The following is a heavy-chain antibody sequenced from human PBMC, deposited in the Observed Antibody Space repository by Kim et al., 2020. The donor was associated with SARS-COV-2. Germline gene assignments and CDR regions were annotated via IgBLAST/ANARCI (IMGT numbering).Heavy chain of an antibody. V-gene: IGHV1-3*01. D-gene: IGHD6-19*01. CDR2: INGGRGDT. CDR3: VRVAVTGTGYFQH. CDR1: GYTFTDYH. J-gene: IGHJ1*01. Sequence: ASVKVSCKASGYTFTDYHLHWLCQAPGQRLEWMGCINGGRGDTKYSQKFQGRVMFTRDTSASTVYMDLSSLRSEDTAIFYCVRVAVTGTGYFQHWGQGTLVTVSS.